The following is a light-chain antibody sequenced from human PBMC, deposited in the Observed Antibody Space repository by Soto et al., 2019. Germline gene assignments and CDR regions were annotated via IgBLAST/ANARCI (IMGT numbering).Light chain of an antibody. Sequence: QSALAQPASVSGSPGQSITISCTGTSSDIGNYNLVSWYQQHPGKAPKVIIYGVTKRPSGVSNRFSGSTSGNTASLTISGLQAEDEADYYCCSYAANSYVFGTGIKV. CDR2: GVT. V-gene: IGLV2-23*02. CDR3: CSYAANSYV. J-gene: IGLJ1*01. CDR1: SSDIGNYNL.